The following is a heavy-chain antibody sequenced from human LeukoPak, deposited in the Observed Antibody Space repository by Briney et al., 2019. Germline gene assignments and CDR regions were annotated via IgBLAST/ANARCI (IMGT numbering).Heavy chain of an antibody. CDR1: GFTFSNYW. CDR3: VRDISGTGVY. Sequence: PGGSLRLSCAASGFTFSNYWMHWVHQAPGKGLVWVSRINSDGSSTNYADSVKGRFTISRDNVKNTLYLQMNRLRAEDTAVYYCVRDISGTGVYWGQGTLVSVSS. D-gene: IGHD6-13*01. CDR2: INSDGSST. J-gene: IGHJ4*02. V-gene: IGHV3-74*01.